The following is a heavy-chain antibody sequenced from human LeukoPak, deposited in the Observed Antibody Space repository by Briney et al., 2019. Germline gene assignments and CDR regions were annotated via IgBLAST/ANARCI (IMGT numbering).Heavy chain of an antibody. Sequence: ASVKISCKVSGYTFTDYYMHWVQRAPGKGLEWMGLVDPEDGETIYAEKFQGRVTITADTSTDTAYMELSSLRSEDTAVYYCATDVHIVVVPAARFYYYYYYMDVWGKGTTVTVSS. D-gene: IGHD2-2*01. V-gene: IGHV1-69-2*01. CDR3: ATDVHIVVVPAARFYYYYYYMDV. CDR1: GYTFTDYY. J-gene: IGHJ6*03. CDR2: VDPEDGET.